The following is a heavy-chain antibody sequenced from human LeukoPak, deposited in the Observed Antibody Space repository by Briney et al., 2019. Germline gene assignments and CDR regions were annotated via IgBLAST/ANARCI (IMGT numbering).Heavy chain of an antibody. CDR2: ISYDGSNK. CDR3: ATVPSAFDI. CDR1: GFTFSSYA. V-gene: IGHV3-30-3*01. J-gene: IGHJ3*02. Sequence: GGSLRLSCAASGFTFSSYAMHWVRQAPGKGLEWVAVISYDGSNKYYADSVKGRFTISRDNSKNTLYLQMNSLRAEDTAVYYCATVPSAFDIWGQGTMVTVSS.